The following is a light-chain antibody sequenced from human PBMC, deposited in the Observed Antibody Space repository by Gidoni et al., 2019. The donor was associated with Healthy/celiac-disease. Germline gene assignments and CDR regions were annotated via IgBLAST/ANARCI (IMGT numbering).Light chain of an antibody. CDR3: QQRSNWPPGLT. CDR2: DAS. Sequence: EIVFTQSPATLSLSPGERATLSCRDSQSVSSYLAWYQQKPAPAPRLLIYDASNRATGIPGRFNGSGSGPDFTLTISSLEPEDFAVYYCQQRSNWPPGLTFGGXTKVEIK. J-gene: IGKJ4*01. CDR1: QSVSSY. V-gene: IGKV3-11*01.